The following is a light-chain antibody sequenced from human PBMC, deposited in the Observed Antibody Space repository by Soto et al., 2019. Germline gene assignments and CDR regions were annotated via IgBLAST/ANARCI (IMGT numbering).Light chain of an antibody. CDR3: QQSYSTPYT. V-gene: IGKV1-39*01. CDR1: QTISSY. J-gene: IGKJ2*01. CDR2: AAS. Sequence: DIQMTQSPSSLSASVGDRVTITCRASQTISSYLNWYQHKPGKAPKLLIYAASSLQSEVPSRFSGRGSGTDFTLTISSLQPEDFATYYCQQSYSTPYTFGQGTKLEIK.